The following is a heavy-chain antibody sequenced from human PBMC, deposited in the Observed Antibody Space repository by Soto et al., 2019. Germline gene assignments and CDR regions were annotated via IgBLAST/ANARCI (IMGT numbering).Heavy chain of an antibody. D-gene: IGHD2-15*01. CDR3: ARDPHLGYCSGGSCYNF. J-gene: IGHJ4*02. CDR1: GFTFSRYW. Sequence: PGGSLRLSCAASGFTFSRYWMSWVRQAPGKGLEWVANINQGGSEKYYVDSAKGRFTISRDNAKNSLHLQMNSLRAEDTAVYYCARDPHLGYCSGGSCYNFRGQGTLVTVSS. V-gene: IGHV3-7*01. CDR2: INQGGSEK.